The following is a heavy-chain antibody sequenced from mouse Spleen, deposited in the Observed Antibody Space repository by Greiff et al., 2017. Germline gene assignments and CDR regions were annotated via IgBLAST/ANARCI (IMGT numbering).Heavy chain of an antibody. Sequence: EVQLQESGPGLVKPSQSLSLTCSVTGYSITSGYYWNWIRQFPGNKLEWMGYISYDGSNNYNPSLKNRISITRDTSKNQFFLKLNSVTTEDTATYYCAILRLRAMDYWGQGTSVTVSS. CDR1: GYSITSGYY. J-gene: IGHJ4*01. V-gene: IGHV3-6*02. CDR3: AILRLRAMDY. D-gene: IGHD1-2*01. CDR2: ISYDGSN.